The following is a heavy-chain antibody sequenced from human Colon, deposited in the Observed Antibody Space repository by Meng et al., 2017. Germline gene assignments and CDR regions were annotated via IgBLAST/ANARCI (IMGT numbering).Heavy chain of an antibody. J-gene: IGHJ5*02. D-gene: IGHD2-2*01. Sequence: SETLSLTCTVSGASISSGGYYWGWFRQPPGKGLEWIGTIYYSGSPYYNESLRSQVTLSVDTSKNQFSLKLNSVTDADTAVYYCAKWSRTTSCFDPWGQGTLVTVSS. CDR3: AKWSRTTSCFDP. CDR2: IYYSGSP. V-gene: IGHV4-39*07. CDR1: GASISSGGYY.